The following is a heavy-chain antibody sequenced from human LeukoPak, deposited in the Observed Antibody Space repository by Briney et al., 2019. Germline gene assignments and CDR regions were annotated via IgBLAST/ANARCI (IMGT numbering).Heavy chain of an antibody. CDR2: IIPIFGTA. Sequence: ASVKVSCTASGGTFSSSAINWVRQAPGQGLEWMGGIIPIFGTANYAQKFQDRVTMTENTSTSTAYMELSSLRSEDTAVYYCARGLAPYSYEYSGHDPYYYYNMDVWGKGTTVIISS. CDR1: GGTFSSSA. J-gene: IGHJ6*03. CDR3: ARGLAPYSYEYSGHDPYYYYNMDV. D-gene: IGHD3-22*01. V-gene: IGHV1-69*06.